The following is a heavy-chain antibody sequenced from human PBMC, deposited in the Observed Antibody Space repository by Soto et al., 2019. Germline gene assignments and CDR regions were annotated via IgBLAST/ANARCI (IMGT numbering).Heavy chain of an antibody. D-gene: IGHD6-6*01. Sequence: QVQLMESGGGVVQPGKSLRLSCVGSGFTFSSYGMHWVRQAPGKGLEWVAGISCDGTKKYYGASVKGRFSISRDNSMQTEYLHMASLRAEHTAVYSCAKVGSIAVYHSHSALDVWGQGTTVTASS. V-gene: IGHV3-30*18. CDR2: ISCDGTKK. CDR1: GFTFSSYG. CDR3: AKVGSIAVYHSHSALDV. J-gene: IGHJ6*02.